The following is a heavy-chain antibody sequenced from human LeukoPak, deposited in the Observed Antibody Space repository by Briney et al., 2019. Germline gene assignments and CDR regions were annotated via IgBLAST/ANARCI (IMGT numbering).Heavy chain of an antibody. V-gene: IGHV3-21*01. CDR2: ISSSSSYI. CDR3: ASIMITFGGVIVPGDAFDI. Sequence: GGSLRLSCAASGFTFSNYSMNWVRQAPGKGLEWVSSISSSSSYIYYADSVKGRFTISRDNAKNSLYLQMNSLRAEDTAVYYCASIMITFGGVIVPGDAFDIWGQGTMVTVSS. D-gene: IGHD3-16*02. J-gene: IGHJ3*02. CDR1: GFTFSNYS.